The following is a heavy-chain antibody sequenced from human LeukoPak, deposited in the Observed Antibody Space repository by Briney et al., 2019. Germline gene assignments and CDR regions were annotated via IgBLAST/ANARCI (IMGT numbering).Heavy chain of an antibody. CDR3: ARDPPSYVDTAMVPLSY. J-gene: IGHJ4*02. CDR1: GYTFTGYY. D-gene: IGHD5-18*01. CDR2: INPNSGGT. V-gene: IGHV1-2*02. Sequence: ASVKVSCKASGYTFTGYYMHWVRQAPGQGLEWMGWINPNSGGTNYAQKFQGRVTMTRDTSISTAYMELSRLRSDDTAVYYCARDPPSYVDTAMVPLSYWGQGTLVTVSS.